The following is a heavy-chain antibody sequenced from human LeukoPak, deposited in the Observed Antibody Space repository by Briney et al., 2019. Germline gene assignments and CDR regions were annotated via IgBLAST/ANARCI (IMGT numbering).Heavy chain of an antibody. CDR1: GFTFSSYG. CDR3: AKDLVPFYYDSGTKPIDY. Sequence: GGSLRLSCAASGFTFSSYGMQWVRQAPGKGLEWVAVISYDGSNKYYADSVKGRFTISRDNSKNTLYLQMNSLRAEDTAVYYCAKDLVPFYYDSGTKPIDYWGQGTLVTVSS. V-gene: IGHV3-30*18. D-gene: IGHD3-22*01. CDR2: ISYDGSNK. J-gene: IGHJ4*02.